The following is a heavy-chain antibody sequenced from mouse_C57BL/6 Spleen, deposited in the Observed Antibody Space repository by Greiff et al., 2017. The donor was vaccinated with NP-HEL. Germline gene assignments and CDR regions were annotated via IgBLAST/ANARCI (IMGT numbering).Heavy chain of an antibody. CDR1: GYTFTSYW. D-gene: IGHD1-1*01. CDR3: AYGSSWFAY. J-gene: IGHJ3*01. V-gene: IGHV1-74*01. CDR2: IHPSDSDT. Sequence: QVQLQQPGAELVKPGASVKVSCKASGYTFTSYWMHWVKQRPGQGLEWIGRIHPSDSDTNYNQKLKGKATLTVDKSSSPAYMQLSSLTSEDSAVYYCAYGSSWFAYWGQGTLVTVSA.